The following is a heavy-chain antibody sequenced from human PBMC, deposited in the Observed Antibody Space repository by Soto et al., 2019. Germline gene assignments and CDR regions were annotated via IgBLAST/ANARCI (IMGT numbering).Heavy chain of an antibody. CDR3: AHRRAYGSSWNSGNFDY. Sequence: QITLKESGPKLEKPTQTLTMPCTFSGFSLSTSGVGVSWIRQPPVKALEWLALIYWDDDKRYNPTLNSRLIITKDTAKNQVVLTMTYMDPVDTATYYGAHRRAYGSSWNSGNFDYWGPVTQLTVSS. D-gene: IGHD6-13*01. J-gene: IGHJ4*02. CDR1: GFSLSTSGVG. V-gene: IGHV2-5*02. CDR2: IYWDDDK.